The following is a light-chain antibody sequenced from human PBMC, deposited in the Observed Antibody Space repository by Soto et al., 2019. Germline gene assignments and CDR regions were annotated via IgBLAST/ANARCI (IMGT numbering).Light chain of an antibody. CDR2: DVS. Sequence: QSALTQPASVSGSPGQSITISCTGTSSDVGGYNYVSWYQQHPGKAPKLMIYDVSNRPAGVYYRFSGSKSGNTASLTISGLQAEDEADYYCSSYTSSSTLRVFGTGTKVTVL. CDR1: SSDVGGYNY. V-gene: IGLV2-14*01. J-gene: IGLJ1*01. CDR3: SSYTSSSTLRV.